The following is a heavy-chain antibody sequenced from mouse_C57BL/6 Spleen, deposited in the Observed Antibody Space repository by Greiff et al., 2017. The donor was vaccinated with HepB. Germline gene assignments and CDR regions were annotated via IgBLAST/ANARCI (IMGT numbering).Heavy chain of an antibody. Sequence: EVQLQQSGPELVKPGASVKISCKASGYTFTDYYMNWVKQSHGKSLEWIGDINPNNGGTSYNQKFKGKATLTVDKSSSPAYMELRSLTSEDSAVYYCARDSSGYGDYFDYWGQGTTLTVSS. V-gene: IGHV1-26*01. CDR2: INPNNGGT. D-gene: IGHD3-2*02. J-gene: IGHJ2*01. CDR3: ARDSSGYGDYFDY. CDR1: GYTFTDYY.